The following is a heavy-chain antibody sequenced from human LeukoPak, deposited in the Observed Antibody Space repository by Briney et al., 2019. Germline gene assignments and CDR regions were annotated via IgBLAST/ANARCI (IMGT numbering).Heavy chain of an antibody. CDR2: IYYSGST. D-gene: IGHD3-10*01. J-gene: IGHJ2*01. V-gene: IGHV4-39*07. CDR3: ARDKPMVRGVISPEYFDL. Sequence: SETLSLTCTVSGGSISSSSYYWGWIRQPPGKGLEWIGSIYYSGSTYYNPSLKSRVTISVDTSKDQFSLKLSSVTAADTAVYYCARDKPMVRGVISPEYFDLWGRGTLVTVSS. CDR1: GGSISSSSYY.